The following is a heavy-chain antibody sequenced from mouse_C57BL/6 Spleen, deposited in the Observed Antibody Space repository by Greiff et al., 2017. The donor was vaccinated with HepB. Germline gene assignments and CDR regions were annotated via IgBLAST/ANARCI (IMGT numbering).Heavy chain of an antibody. J-gene: IGHJ2*01. V-gene: IGHV1-61*01. CDR1: GYTFTSYW. CDR2: IYPSDSET. D-gene: IGHD2-1*01. Sequence: QVQLQQPGAELVRPGSSVKLSCKASGYTFTSYWMDWVKQRPGQGLEWIGNIYPSDSETHYNQKFKDKATLTVDKSSSTAYMQLSSLTSEDSAVYYCARTHYGNYFDYWGQGTTLTVSS. CDR3: ARTHYGNYFDY.